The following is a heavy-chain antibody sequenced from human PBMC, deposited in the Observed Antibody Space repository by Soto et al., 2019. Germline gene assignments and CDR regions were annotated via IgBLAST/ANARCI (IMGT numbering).Heavy chain of an antibody. V-gene: IGHV1-69*02. CDR1: GGTFSSYT. CDR3: ARAGGYCSGGSCYSYFDY. Sequence: QVQLVQSGAEVQKPGSSVKVSCKASGGTFSSYTISWVRQAPGQGLEWMGRIIPILGIANYAQKFQGRVTITADKSTSTAYMELSSLRSEDTAVYYCARAGGYCSGGSCYSYFDYWGQGTLVTVSS. CDR2: IIPILGIA. D-gene: IGHD2-15*01. J-gene: IGHJ4*02.